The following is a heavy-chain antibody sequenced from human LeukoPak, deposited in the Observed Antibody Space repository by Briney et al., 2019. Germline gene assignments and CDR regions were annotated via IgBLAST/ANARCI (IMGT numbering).Heavy chain of an antibody. Sequence: SETLSLTCTGSGASVSSHYWSWIRQPPGKGLEWIGYVSYSGGTNYNPSLKSRVTISLDTSKDQFSLRLNSVTAADTAVYYCARLSTYYDFWSPLDYWGQGTLVTVSS. CDR2: VSYSGGT. V-gene: IGHV4-59*02. D-gene: IGHD3-3*01. CDR1: GASVSSHY. J-gene: IGHJ4*02. CDR3: ARLSTYYDFWSPLDY.